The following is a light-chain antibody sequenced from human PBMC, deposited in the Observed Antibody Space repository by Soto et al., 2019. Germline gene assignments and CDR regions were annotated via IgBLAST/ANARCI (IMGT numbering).Light chain of an antibody. CDR2: AS. V-gene: IGKV3-20*01. J-gene: IGKJ3*01. CDR3: QHYGTSGL. CDR1: QSVSESY. Sequence: EIVLTQSPGTLSLSPGERATLSCRASQSVSESYLAWYQQKPGQAPRLLIYASSRATGIPDRFSGSGSGTDFTLTISRLEPEDFAVYYCQHYGTSGLFGPGTKVDIK.